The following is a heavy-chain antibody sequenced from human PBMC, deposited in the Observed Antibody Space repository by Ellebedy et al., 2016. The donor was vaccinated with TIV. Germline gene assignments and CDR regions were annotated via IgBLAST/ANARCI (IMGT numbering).Heavy chain of an antibody. CDR3: ARGAYFTVTDTSLIDY. CDR1: KFIFRNCG. J-gene: IGHJ4*02. D-gene: IGHD2-21*01. Sequence: GESLKISXAGAKFIFRNCGIHWVRQAPGKGLEWVAVTGADGSNQYYADSVKGRFTISRDNSKNTLYLQMDRLRVEDTAVYYCARGAYFTVTDTSLIDYWGLGTLVTVSS. V-gene: IGHV3-33*08. CDR2: TGADGSNQ.